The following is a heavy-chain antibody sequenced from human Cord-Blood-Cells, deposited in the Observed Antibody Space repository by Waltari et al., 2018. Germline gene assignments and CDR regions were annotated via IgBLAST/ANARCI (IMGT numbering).Heavy chain of an antibody. D-gene: IGHD3-10*01. CDR2: IYSGGST. CDR3: ARVAVMTMGSFDY. CDR1: GFTVSSNY. Sequence: EVQLVESGGGLIQPGGSLRLSCAASGFTVSSNYMSWGRQAPGEGLECVSVIYSGGSTYYADSVKGRFTISRDNSKNTLYLQMNSLRAEDTAVYYCARVAVMTMGSFDYWGQGTLVTVSS. V-gene: IGHV3-53*01. J-gene: IGHJ4*02.